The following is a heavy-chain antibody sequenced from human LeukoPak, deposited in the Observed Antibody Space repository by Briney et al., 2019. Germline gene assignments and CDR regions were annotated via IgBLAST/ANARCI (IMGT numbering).Heavy chain of an antibody. J-gene: IGHJ5*02. Sequence: PGGSLRLSCGASGFTFTSHWMCWVRQAPGKGLEWVANIKQDGNEKYYVESVKGRFIISRDNAKNSLYLQMNSLRAEDTAVYYCARGFYDGVNWFDPWGQGTLVTVSS. CDR2: IKQDGNEK. CDR3: ARGFYDGVNWFDP. CDR1: GFTFTSHW. D-gene: IGHD5/OR15-5a*01. V-gene: IGHV3-7*01.